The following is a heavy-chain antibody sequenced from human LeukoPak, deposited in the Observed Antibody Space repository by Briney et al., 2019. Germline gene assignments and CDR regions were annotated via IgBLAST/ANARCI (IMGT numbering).Heavy chain of an antibody. CDR2: ISPRSSYR. CDR1: GFSFSDYS. Sequence: GGSLRLSCAASGFSFSDYSINWVRQAPGKGLEWVSSISPRSSYRYYADSVKGRFTISRDNAKNSLNLQMNSQRAEDTAVYYCARGRGCSSMSCYPDYWGQGTLVTVSS. J-gene: IGHJ4*02. D-gene: IGHD2-2*01. V-gene: IGHV3-21*01. CDR3: ARGRGCSSMSCYPDY.